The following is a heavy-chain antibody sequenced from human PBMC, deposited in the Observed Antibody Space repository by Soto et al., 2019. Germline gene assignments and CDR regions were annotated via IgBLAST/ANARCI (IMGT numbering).Heavy chain of an antibody. CDR1: GGSISSGGYY. J-gene: IGHJ3*02. Sequence: SETLSLTCTVSGGSISSGGYYWSWIRQHPGKGLEWIGYIYYSGSTYYNPSLKSRVTISVDTSKNQFSLKLSSVTAADTAVYYFARVRVRFWWELSYDAFDIWGQGTTVTVSS. D-gene: IGHD3-16*02. V-gene: IGHV4-31*03. CDR2: IYYSGST. CDR3: ARVRVRFWWELSYDAFDI.